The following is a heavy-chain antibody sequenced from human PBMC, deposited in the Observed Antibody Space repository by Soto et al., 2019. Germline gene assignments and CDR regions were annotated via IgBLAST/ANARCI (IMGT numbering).Heavy chain of an antibody. V-gene: IGHV4-59*01. J-gene: IGHJ5*02. CDR1: GGSMSNYY. CDR3: ARGPARSGYYTWFDP. Sequence: QVLLQESGPGLVKPSETLSLTCSVSGGSMSNYYWIWIRQPPGKGLEWIGYIYYSGTTNYNPSLKSRVTISEDTSKNQFSLELKSVPAADTAVYYCARGPARSGYYTWFDPWGQGVLVTVSS. CDR2: IYYSGTT. D-gene: IGHD3-3*01.